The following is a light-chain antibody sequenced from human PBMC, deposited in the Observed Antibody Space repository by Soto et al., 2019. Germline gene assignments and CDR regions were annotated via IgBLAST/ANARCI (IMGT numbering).Light chain of an antibody. CDR3: QQYGSSPYT. J-gene: IGKJ2*01. CDR2: GAS. V-gene: IGKV3-20*01. CDR1: QSVRSSY. Sequence: ESVLTQSPGTLSLSPGERATLSCRASQSVRSSYLAWYQQKPGQAPRLLIYGASSRATGIPDRFSGSGSGTDFTRTISRLEPEDFAVYYCQQYGSSPYTFSQGTKLEIK.